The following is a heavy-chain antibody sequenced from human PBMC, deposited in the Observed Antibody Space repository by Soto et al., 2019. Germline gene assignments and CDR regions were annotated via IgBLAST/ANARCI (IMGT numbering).Heavy chain of an antibody. CDR3: ARQDALRDFDY. J-gene: IGHJ4*02. Sequence: GESLKISCKGSGYRFSSYWIGWVRQMPGKGLEWIGIIYPGDSETRYSPSFQGQVTISADKSISTAYLQWSSLKASDTAIYYCARQDALRDFDYWGQGTLVTVSS. CDR2: IYPGDSET. V-gene: IGHV5-51*01. CDR1: GYRFSSYW.